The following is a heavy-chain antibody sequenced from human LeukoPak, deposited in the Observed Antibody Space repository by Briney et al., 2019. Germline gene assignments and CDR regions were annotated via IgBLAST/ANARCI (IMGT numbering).Heavy chain of an antibody. V-gene: IGHV4-34*01. J-gene: IGHJ4*02. CDR1: GGSFSGYY. CDR2: INHSGST. Sequence: SETLSLTCAVYGGSFSGYYWSWIRQPPGKGLEWIGEINHSGSTNYNPSLKSRVTISVGTSKNQFSLKLSSVTAADTAVYYCARGRVLLWFGELLAYDYWGQGTLVTVSS. CDR3: ARGRVLLWFGELLAYDY. D-gene: IGHD3-10*01.